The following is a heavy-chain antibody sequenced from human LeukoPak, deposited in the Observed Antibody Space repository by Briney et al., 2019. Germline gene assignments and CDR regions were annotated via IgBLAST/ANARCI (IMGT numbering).Heavy chain of an antibody. CDR1: GLSFSSHW. CDR2: ISSTSNYM. J-gene: IGHJ4*01. Sequence: GGSLRLSCAASGLSFSSHWMSWVRQAPGKGLEWVSSISSTSNYMYYVDSVKGRFTISRDNARNSLYLQMNSLRAEDTAVYYCARGPGSGWYNYWGHGTLVTVSS. V-gene: IGHV3-21*01. D-gene: IGHD6-19*01. CDR3: ARGPGSGWYNY.